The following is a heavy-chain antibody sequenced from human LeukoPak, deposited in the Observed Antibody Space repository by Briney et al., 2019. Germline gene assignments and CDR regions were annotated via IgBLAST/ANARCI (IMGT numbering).Heavy chain of an antibody. CDR3: ARGGTSNPADF. V-gene: IGHV3-23*01. D-gene: IGHD1-1*01. Sequence: PGGSLRLSCAASGFTFTTYAMSWVRQAPGKGLEWVSSLTGNGGTTYYADSVKGRFSISRDNSKNTLYLQVGSLRADDMAVYYCARGGTSNPADFWGQGTLVTVSS. CDR1: GFTFTTYA. CDR2: LTGNGGTT. J-gene: IGHJ4*02.